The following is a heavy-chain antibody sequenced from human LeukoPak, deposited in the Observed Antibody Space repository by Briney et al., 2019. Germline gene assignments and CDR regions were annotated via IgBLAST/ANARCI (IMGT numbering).Heavy chain of an antibody. Sequence: SETLSLTCTVSGGSISSYYWSWIRQPPGKGREGIVYIYYSGSTNYNPSLKSRATISVDTSKKQFSVKLSSVTAADTAVYYCERAGYYYDSSGYYSFDYWGQGTLVTVSS. J-gene: IGHJ4*02. CDR1: GGSISSYY. CDR2: IYYSGST. V-gene: IGHV4-59*01. D-gene: IGHD3-22*01. CDR3: ERAGYYYDSSGYYSFDY.